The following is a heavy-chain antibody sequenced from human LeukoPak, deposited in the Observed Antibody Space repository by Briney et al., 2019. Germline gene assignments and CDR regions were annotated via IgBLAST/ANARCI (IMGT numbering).Heavy chain of an antibody. CDR2: IKQDGSEK. V-gene: IGHV3-7*04. Sequence: SGGSLSLSCAASGFPFSIYWMIWVRQAPGKGLEWVANIKQDGSEKYYVDSVKGRFTISRDNAKNSLYLQMNSLRAEDTSVYYWARAGIVAPDYWGQGTVVTVSS. J-gene: IGHJ4*02. CDR1: GFPFSIYW. CDR3: ARAGIVAPDY. D-gene: IGHD2-21*01.